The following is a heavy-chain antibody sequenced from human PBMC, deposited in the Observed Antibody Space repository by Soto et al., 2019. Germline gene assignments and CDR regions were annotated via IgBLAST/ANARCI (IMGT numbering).Heavy chain of an antibody. CDR2: ISAYSANT. V-gene: IGHV1-18*01. CDR3: ARGASSFYGDYGGNFDY. CDR1: GYTFTSYG. D-gene: IGHD4-17*01. Sequence: QVQLVQSGAEVKKPGASVKVSCKASGYTFTSYGISWVRQAPGQGLEWMGWISAYSANTNYAKKLQGRVTRTTATPSSQAYLELRSLRAADTAVYYCARGASSFYGDYGGNFDYWGQGPLVTVSS. J-gene: IGHJ4*02.